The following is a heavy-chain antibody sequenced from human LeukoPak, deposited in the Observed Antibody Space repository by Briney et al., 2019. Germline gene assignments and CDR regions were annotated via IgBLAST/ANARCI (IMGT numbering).Heavy chain of an antibody. D-gene: IGHD3-22*01. Sequence: GGSLRLSCAASGFTFSSYWMHWVRQAPGKGLVWVSRINSDGSSTSYADSVKGRFTISRDNAKNTLYLQMNSLRAEDTAVYYCARAPLKYYYDSSGADYWGQGTLVTVSS. CDR1: GFTFSSYW. CDR3: ARAPLKYYYDSSGADY. V-gene: IGHV3-74*01. CDR2: INSDGSST. J-gene: IGHJ4*02.